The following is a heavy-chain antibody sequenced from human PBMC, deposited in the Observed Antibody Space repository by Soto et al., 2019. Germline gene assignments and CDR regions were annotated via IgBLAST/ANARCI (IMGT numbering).Heavy chain of an antibody. J-gene: IGHJ6*02. V-gene: IGHV3-11*05. Sequence: QVQLVESGGGLVKPGGSLRLSCAASGLTFSDYYMSWIRQAPGKGLEWVSYITSSGHYTKYADSVQGRFTISRDNAKNSRYLRMNSLRAEDTAVYDWARELDGNDVWGQGTTVTVSS. CDR2: ITSSGHYT. CDR3: ARELDGNDV. CDR1: GLTFSDYY.